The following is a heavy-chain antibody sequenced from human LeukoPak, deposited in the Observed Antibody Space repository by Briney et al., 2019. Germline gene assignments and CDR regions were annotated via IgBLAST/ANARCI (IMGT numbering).Heavy chain of an antibody. Sequence: GSLELLLGTSGILFRSFNMKWVPQAPGKGLEWVSYIGSSSSTIYYADSVKGRFTISRDNAKNSLYLQMNSLRAEDTAVYYCARSSTNDYWGQGTLVTVSS. D-gene: IGHD6-13*01. J-gene: IGHJ4*02. V-gene: IGHV3-48*04. CDR3: ARSSTNDY. CDR2: IGSSSSTI. CDR1: GILFRSFN.